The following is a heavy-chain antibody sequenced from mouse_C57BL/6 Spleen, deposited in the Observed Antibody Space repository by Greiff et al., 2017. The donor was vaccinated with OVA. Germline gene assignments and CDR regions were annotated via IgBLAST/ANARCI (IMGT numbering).Heavy chain of an antibody. D-gene: IGHD1-1*01. Sequence: QVQLQQSGAELVMPGASVKLSCKASGYTFTSYWMHWVKQRPGQGLEWIGEIDPSDSYTNYNQKLKGKSTLTVSKSSSPAYMQLSSLTSEDAAVYYCARRHYYYGSSYVNYYAMDYWGQGTSVTVSS. J-gene: IGHJ4*01. CDR2: IDPSDSYT. CDR1: GYTFTSYW. CDR3: ARRHYYYGSSYVNYYAMDY. V-gene: IGHV1-69*01.